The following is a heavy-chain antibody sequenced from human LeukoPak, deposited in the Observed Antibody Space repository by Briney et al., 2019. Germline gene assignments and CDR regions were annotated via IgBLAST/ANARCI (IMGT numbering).Heavy chain of an antibody. CDR2: ISGSGGSP. Sequence: GGSLRLSCAASGFTFSSYAMSWVRQAPGKGLEWVSSISGSGGSPYYADSVKGWFTISRDNSENTLFLQMNSLRAEDTALYYCAKQGYGSGSYCDYWGQGTLVTVSS. CDR3: AKQGYGSGSYCDY. CDR1: GFTFSSYA. V-gene: IGHV3-23*01. D-gene: IGHD3-10*01. J-gene: IGHJ4*02.